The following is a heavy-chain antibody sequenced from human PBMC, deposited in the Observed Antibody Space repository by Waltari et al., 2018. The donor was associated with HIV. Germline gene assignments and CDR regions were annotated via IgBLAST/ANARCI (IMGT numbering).Heavy chain of an antibody. V-gene: IGHV3-21*01. CDR2: ISSSSSYI. CDR1: GIPLSSYS. D-gene: IGHD1-26*01. Sequence: EVQLVESGGGLVKPGGSLRLSCTASGIPLSSYSMNWVRQAPGKGLEWVSSISSSSSYIYYADSVKGRFTISRDNAKNSLYLQMNSLRAEDTAVYYCARDPRRDPTLYYFDYWGQGTLVTVSS. J-gene: IGHJ4*02. CDR3: ARDPRRDPTLYYFDY.